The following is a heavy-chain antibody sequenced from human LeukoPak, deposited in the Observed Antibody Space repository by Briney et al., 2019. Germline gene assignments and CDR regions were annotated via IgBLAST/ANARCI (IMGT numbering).Heavy chain of an antibody. V-gene: IGHV4-39*07. CDR3: ARATYYYDSSGYYPVLLGLGMDV. J-gene: IGHJ6*02. CDR1: GGSISSSSYY. CDR2: IYYSGST. Sequence: PSETLSLTCTVSGGSISSSSYYWGWIRQPPGKGLEWIGSIYYSGSTYYNPSLKSRVTISVDTSKNQFSLKLSSVTAADTAVYYCARATYYYDSSGYYPVLLGLGMDVWGQGTTVTVSS. D-gene: IGHD3-22*01.